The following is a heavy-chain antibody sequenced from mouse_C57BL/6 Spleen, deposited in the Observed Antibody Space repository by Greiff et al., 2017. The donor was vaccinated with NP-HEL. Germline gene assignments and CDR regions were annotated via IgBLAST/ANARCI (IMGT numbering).Heavy chain of an antibody. CDR3: APHYYGPEGAMDY. CDR2: IWRGGST. D-gene: IGHD1-2*01. Sequence: QVQLKESGPGLVQPSQSLSITCTVSGFSLTSYGVHWVRQSPGKGLEWLGVIWRGGSTDYNAAFMSRLSITKDNSKSQVFFKMNSLQADDTAIYYCAPHYYGPEGAMDYWGQGTSVTVSS. CDR1: GFSLTSYG. V-gene: IGHV2-5*01. J-gene: IGHJ4*01.